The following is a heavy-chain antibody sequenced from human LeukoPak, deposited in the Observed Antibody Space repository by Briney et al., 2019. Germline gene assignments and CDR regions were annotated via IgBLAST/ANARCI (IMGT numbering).Heavy chain of an antibody. CDR2: TSYSGIT. CDR1: DGSISSSIYY. CDR3: ARAPINYYFDY. D-gene: IGHD1-14*01. V-gene: IGHV4-39*07. Sequence: SETLSLTCIVSDGSISSSIYYWGWIRQPPGKGLEWIATTSYSGITYYNPSLKSRVTMSVDTSKNQFSLKLTSVTAADTAVYYCARAPINYYFDYWGQGTLVTVSS. J-gene: IGHJ4*02.